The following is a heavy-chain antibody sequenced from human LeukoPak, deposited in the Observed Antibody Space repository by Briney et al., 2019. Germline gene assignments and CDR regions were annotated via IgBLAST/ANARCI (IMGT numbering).Heavy chain of an antibody. V-gene: IGHV1-69*06. Sequence: ASVKVSCKASGGTFSSYAISWVRQAPGQGLEWMGRIIPIFGTANYAQKFQGRVTITADKSTSTAYMELSSLRSEDTAVYYCARAKLGDDYNFDAFDIWGQGTMVTVSS. J-gene: IGHJ3*02. CDR3: ARAKLGDDYNFDAFDI. D-gene: IGHD5-24*01. CDR2: IIPIFGTA. CDR1: GGTFSSYA.